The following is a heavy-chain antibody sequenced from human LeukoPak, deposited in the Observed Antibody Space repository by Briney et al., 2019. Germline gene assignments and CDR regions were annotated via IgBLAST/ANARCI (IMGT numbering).Heavy chain of an antibody. D-gene: IGHD2-21*02. J-gene: IGHJ4*02. Sequence: GGSLRLSCVASGFTFSSYSMNWVRQAPGKGLEWVSYISSSSSTIYYADSVKGRFTIYRDNAKNSLYLQMNSVRAEDTAVYDCARLYCGGDCGYIDYWGQGTLVTVSS. CDR2: ISSSSSTI. CDR3: ARLYCGGDCGYIDY. CDR1: GFTFSSYS. V-gene: IGHV3-48*01.